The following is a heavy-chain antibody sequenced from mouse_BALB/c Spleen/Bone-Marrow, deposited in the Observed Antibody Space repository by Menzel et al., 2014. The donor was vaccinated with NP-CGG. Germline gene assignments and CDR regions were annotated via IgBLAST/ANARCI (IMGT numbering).Heavy chain of an antibody. CDR3: ARQTGTGAMDY. J-gene: IGHJ4*01. Sequence: EVQLVESGGGLVQPGGSLNLSCAASGFDFSRYWMSWARRAPGKGQEWIGEINPGSSTINYTPSLKDKFIISRDNAKNTLYLQMSKVRSEDTALYYCARQTGTGAMDYWGQGTSVTVSS. CDR1: GFDFSRYW. V-gene: IGHV4-2*02. D-gene: IGHD4-1*01. CDR2: INPGSSTI.